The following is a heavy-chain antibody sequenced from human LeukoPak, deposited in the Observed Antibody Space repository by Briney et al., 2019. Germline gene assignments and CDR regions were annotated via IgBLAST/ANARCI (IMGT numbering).Heavy chain of an antibody. V-gene: IGHV6-1*01. D-gene: IGHD3-10*01. Sequence: SQTLSLTCALSGDSVSSNSAAWHWIRQSPSRGLEWLGRTYYRSKWYNDYAVSVKSRITINPDTSKNQFSLQVHSVTPEDTAVYYCARGVLPPFDPWGQGTLVTVSS. CDR3: ARGVLPPFDP. J-gene: IGHJ5*02. CDR2: TYYRSKWYN. CDR1: GDSVSSNSAA.